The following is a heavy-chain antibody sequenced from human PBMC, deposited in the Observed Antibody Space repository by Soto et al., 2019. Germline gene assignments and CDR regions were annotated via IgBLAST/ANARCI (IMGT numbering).Heavy chain of an antibody. J-gene: IGHJ4*02. CDR3: ARAPLGGRQYYFDH. Sequence: QVQLQESGPGLVKPSQTLSLTCTVSGGSISSGGYYWSWIRQHPGKGLEWIGYIYYSGSTYYNPSLRSRVTISVDTSKTQYTLQLSSVTAADMAVYYCARAPLGGRQYYFDHWGQGTLVTVSS. CDR2: IYYSGST. D-gene: IGHD1-26*01. CDR1: GGSISSGGYY. V-gene: IGHV4-31*03.